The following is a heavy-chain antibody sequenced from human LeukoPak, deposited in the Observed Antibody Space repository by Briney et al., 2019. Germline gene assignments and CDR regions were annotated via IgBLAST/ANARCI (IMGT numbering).Heavy chain of an antibody. CDR2: INHSGST. V-gene: IGHV4-34*01. D-gene: IGHD3-22*01. CDR3: ARGTYASSGYLLDQYYFDY. CDR1: GGPFSGYY. Sequence: SETLSLTCAVYGGPFSGYYWSWIRQPPGKGLEWIGEINHSGSTNYNPSLKSRVTISVDTSKNQFSLKLSSVTAADTAVYYCARGTYASSGYLLDQYYFDYWGQGTLVTVSS. J-gene: IGHJ4*02.